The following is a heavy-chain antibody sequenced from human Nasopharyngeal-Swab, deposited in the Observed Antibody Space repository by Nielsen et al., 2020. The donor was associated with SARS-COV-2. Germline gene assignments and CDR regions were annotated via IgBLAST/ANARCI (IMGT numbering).Heavy chain of an antibody. V-gene: IGHV3-7*01. D-gene: IGHD3-10*01. CDR3: ARDRYYYGSGSLDY. CDR1: GFTFSSYW. Sequence: GGSLRLSCAASGFTFSSYWMSWVRQAPGKGLEWVANIKQDGSEKYYVDSVKGRFTISRDNAKNSLYLQMNSLGAEDTAVYYCARDRYYYGSGSLDYWGQGTLVTVSS. CDR2: IKQDGSEK. J-gene: IGHJ4*02.